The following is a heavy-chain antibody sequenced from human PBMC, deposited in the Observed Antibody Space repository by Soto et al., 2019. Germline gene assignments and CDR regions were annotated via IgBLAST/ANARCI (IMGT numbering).Heavy chain of an antibody. Sequence: LETLSLTYTVSCGSISSYYGSWIRQPPGKGLEWIGYIYYSGSTNYNPSLKSRVTISVDTSKNQFSLKLSSVTAADTAVYYCAHYGDYFDYWGQGTLVTVPQ. CDR1: CGSISSYY. D-gene: IGHD4-17*01. J-gene: IGHJ4*02. CDR2: IYYSGST. CDR3: AHYGDYFDY. V-gene: IGHV4-59*01.